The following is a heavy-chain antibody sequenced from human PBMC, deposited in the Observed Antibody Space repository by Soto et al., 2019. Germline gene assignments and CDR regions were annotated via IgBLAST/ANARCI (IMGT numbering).Heavy chain of an antibody. D-gene: IGHD6-19*01. Sequence: QVQLQESGPGLVKPSETLSLTCTVSGDSISSHYWSWIRQPPGKGLEWIGYIYYSGTANYNPSLKGRGTISVDRSKSQFYRKLNSVTAADTAVYYCARVSDRSGWSLSIDPWGQGTLVTVSS. CDR1: GDSISSHY. CDR2: IYYSGTA. CDR3: ARVSDRSGWSLSIDP. V-gene: IGHV4-59*11. J-gene: IGHJ5*02.